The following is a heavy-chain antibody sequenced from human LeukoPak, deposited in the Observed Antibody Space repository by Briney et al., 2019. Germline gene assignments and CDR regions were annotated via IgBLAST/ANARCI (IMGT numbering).Heavy chain of an antibody. J-gene: IGHJ4*02. V-gene: IGHV3-7*01. CDR1: GFTFSTYW. CDR3: ARDSAGNDY. CDR2: IKQDGSEK. Sequence: GGSLRLSCEAPGFTFSTYWMSWVRQAPGKGLEWVANIKQDGSEKYYVDSVKGRFTISRDNAKNSLYLQMNSLRAEDTAMYYCARDSAGNDYWGQETLVTGSS. D-gene: IGHD6-13*01.